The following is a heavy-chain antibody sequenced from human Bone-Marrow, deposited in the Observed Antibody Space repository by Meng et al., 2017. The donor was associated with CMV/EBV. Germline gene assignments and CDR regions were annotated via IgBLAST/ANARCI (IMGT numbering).Heavy chain of an antibody. CDR2: IWYDGSNK. V-gene: IGHV3-33*01. CDR1: GFTFSNYG. Sequence: GGSLRLSCAASGFTFSNYGMHWVRQAPGKGLEWVAVIWYDGSNKYYTDSVKGRFTISRDNSKNTLYLQMNSLRAEDTAVYYCARVIAARGSSYFDYWGQGTLVTVSS. D-gene: IGHD6-13*01. CDR3: ARVIAARGSSYFDY. J-gene: IGHJ4*02.